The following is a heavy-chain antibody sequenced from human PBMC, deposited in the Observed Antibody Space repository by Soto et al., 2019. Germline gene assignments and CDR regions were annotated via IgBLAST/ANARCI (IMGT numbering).Heavy chain of an antibody. V-gene: IGHV3-33*01. CDR1: GFVFKNYG. CDR3: ARDWANVVWYFDH. Sequence: QERLVESGGGVVQPGTSLRLTCAASGFVFKNYGMHWVRQAPGKGLEWLAVIWFDGSETYYADSVKGRFTISRDNSKNTLYLQMNTLRAEDTAVYYWARDWANVVWYFDHWGQGTLVTVSS. D-gene: IGHD2-8*01. CDR2: IWFDGSET. J-gene: IGHJ4*02.